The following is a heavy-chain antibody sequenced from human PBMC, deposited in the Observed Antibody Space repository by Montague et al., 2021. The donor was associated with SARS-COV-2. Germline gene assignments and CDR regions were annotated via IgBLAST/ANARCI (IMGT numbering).Heavy chain of an antibody. V-gene: IGHV4-59*08. CDR2: IYYSGST. CDR3: AKQALTRYCTSTTCFGAAFDI. J-gene: IGHJ3*02. CDR1: GVSISSYY. D-gene: IGHD2-2*01. Sequence: SETRSLTCTVSGVSISSYYWTWIRQPPGQGLEWIGFIYYSGSTNYNPSLKSRVTISVDTSKNQFSLKLSSVTAADTAVYYCAKQALTRYCTSTTCFGAAFDIWGQGTMVTVSS.